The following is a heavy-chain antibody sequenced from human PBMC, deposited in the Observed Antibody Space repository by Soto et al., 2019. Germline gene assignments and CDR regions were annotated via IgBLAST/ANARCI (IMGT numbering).Heavy chain of an antibody. CDR2: ISYDGSNK. CDR3: ARDLREGLIAAAGTLDY. V-gene: IGHV3-30-3*01. J-gene: IGHJ4*02. D-gene: IGHD6-13*01. Sequence: GGSLRLSCAASGFTFSSYAMHWVRQAPGKGLEWVAVISYDGSNKYYADSVKGRFTISRDNSKNTLYLQMNSLRAEDTAVYYCARDLREGLIAAAGTLDYWGQGTLVTVSS. CDR1: GFTFSSYA.